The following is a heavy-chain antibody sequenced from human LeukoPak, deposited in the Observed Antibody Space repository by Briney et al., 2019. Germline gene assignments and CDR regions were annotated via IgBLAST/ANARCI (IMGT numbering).Heavy chain of an antibody. CDR2: ISDDGTTT. J-gene: IGHJ5*02. CDR3: ARDSRYYYGSGSYQPYWFDP. D-gene: IGHD3-10*01. V-gene: IGHV3-74*01. Sequence: GGSLRLSCAASGFTFNLYWIDWVRQAPGKGLEWLSRISDDGTTTNYADSVKGRFTISRDNAKNTLYLQMNSLRVDDTAVYYCARDSRYYYGSGSYQPYWFDPWGQGTLVTVSS. CDR1: GFTFNLYW.